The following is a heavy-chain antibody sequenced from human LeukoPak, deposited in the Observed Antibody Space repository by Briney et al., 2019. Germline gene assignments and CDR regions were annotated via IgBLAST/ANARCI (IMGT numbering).Heavy chain of an antibody. Sequence: GASLRLSCTASGFTFNSFWMHWVRQAPGKGLEWVSSIISDGSSTNYADYVKGRFTISRDNAKNTLYLQMNSLRAEDTALYYCAREDVDITVATSGAFDIWGQGTMVTVSS. CDR3: AREDVDITVATSGAFDI. V-gene: IGHV3-74*01. CDR2: IISDGSST. D-gene: IGHD6-19*01. J-gene: IGHJ3*02. CDR1: GFTFNSFW.